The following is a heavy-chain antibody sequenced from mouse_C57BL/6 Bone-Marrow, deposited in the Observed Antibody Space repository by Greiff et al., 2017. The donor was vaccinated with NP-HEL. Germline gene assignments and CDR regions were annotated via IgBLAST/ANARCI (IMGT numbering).Heavy chain of an antibody. J-gene: IGHJ4*01. Sequence: QVQLQQPGAELVMPGASVKLSCKASGYTFTSYWMHWVKQRPGQGLEWIGEIDPSDSYTNYNQKFKGKSTLTVDKSSSTAYMQLSSLTSEDSAVYYCARKLYYGKAMDYWGQGTSVTVSS. D-gene: IGHD2-1*01. CDR3: ARKLYYGKAMDY. V-gene: IGHV1-69*01. CDR2: IDPSDSYT. CDR1: GYTFTSYW.